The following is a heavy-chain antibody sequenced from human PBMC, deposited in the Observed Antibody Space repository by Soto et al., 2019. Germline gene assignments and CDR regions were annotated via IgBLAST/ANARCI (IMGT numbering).Heavy chain of an antibody. J-gene: IGHJ3*02. CDR3: ARVNAGRRVDAFDI. CDR2: VNPSGDST. Sequence: QVQLVQSGAEVKKPGASVKVSCKASGYTFTWYYMHWVRQAPGQGLEWMGIVNPSGDSTSYAQKFQGRVTMTRDTSTSTVYMELSSLRSEDTAIYYCARVNAGRRVDAFDIWGQGTMVTVSS. V-gene: IGHV1-46*01. CDR1: GYTFTWYY. D-gene: IGHD6-6*01.